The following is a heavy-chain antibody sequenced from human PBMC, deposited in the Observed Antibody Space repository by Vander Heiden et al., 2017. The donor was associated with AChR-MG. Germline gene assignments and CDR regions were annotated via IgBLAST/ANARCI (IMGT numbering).Heavy chain of an antibody. J-gene: IGHJ4*02. V-gene: IGHV1-46*01. D-gene: IGHD3-22*01. CDR2: INPSGGST. Sequence: QVQLVQSGAEVKKPGASVKVSCKASGYTFTSYYMHWVRQAPGQGLEWMGIINPSGGSTSYAQKFQGRVTMTRDTSTSTVYMELSSLRSEDTAVYYCAVGDYYYDSSGYRTDHNFDYWGQGTLVTVSS. CDR1: GYTFTSYY. CDR3: AVGDYYYDSSGYRTDHNFDY.